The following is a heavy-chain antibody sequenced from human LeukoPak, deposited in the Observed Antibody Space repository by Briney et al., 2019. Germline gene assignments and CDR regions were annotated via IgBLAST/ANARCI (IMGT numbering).Heavy chain of an antibody. V-gene: IGHV1-46*01. Sequence: GASVKVSCKASGYTFTSYYMHWVRQAPGQGLEWMGIINPSGGSTSYAQKFQGRVTMTEDTSTDTAYMELSSLTSEDTAVYYCATEKDYYYGLDVWGQGTTVTVSS. CDR2: INPSGGST. J-gene: IGHJ6*02. CDR1: GYTFTSYY. CDR3: ATEKDYYYGLDV.